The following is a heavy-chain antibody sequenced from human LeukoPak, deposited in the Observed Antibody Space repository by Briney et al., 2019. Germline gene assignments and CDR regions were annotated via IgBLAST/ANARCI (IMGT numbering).Heavy chain of an antibody. CDR2: IYPGDSDT. D-gene: IGHD4-17*01. CDR3: ARHATVTTRHSPMDV. Sequence: GESLKISCKGSGYIFTNYWIGWVRQMPGKGLEWMGIIYPGDSDTRYSPSFQGQVTISADKSISTAYLQWSSLKASGTAMYYCARHATVTTRHSPMDVWGKGTTVTVSS. CDR1: GYIFTNYW. J-gene: IGHJ6*03. V-gene: IGHV5-51*01.